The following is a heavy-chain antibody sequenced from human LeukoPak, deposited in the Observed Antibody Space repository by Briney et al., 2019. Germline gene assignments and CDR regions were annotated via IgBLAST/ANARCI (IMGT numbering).Heavy chain of an antibody. Sequence: SETLSLTCTVSGVSISSYYWSWIRQPAGKGLEWIGRIYTSGSTNYNPSLKSRVTMSVDTSKNQFSLKLSSVTAADTAVYYCARTRSDSSSWYRPQNWFDPWGQGTLVTVSS. CDR1: GVSISSYY. J-gene: IGHJ5*02. D-gene: IGHD6-13*01. V-gene: IGHV4-4*07. CDR3: ARTRSDSSSWYRPQNWFDP. CDR2: IYTSGST.